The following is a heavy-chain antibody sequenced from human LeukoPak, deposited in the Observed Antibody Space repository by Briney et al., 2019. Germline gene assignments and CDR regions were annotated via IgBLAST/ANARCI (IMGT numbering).Heavy chain of an antibody. V-gene: IGHV1-2*02. CDR3: ARGGYDYSWDWFDP. CDR2: INPNSGGT. Sequence: ASVTVSCKASGYTFTGYYMHWVRQAPGQGLGWMGWINPNSGGTNYAQKFQGRVTMTRDTSISTAYMELSRLRSDDTAVYYCARGGYDYSWDWFDPWGQGTLVTVSS. CDR1: GYTFTGYY. J-gene: IGHJ5*02. D-gene: IGHD5-12*01.